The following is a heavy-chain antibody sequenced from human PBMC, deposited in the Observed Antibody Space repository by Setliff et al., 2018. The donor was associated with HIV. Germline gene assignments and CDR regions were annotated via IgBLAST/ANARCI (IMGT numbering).Heavy chain of an antibody. CDR1: GGSISSYY. V-gene: IGHV4-59*01. CDR3: ASSPAWRSDYGLHTFDY. J-gene: IGHJ4*02. CDR2: IYYSGST. Sequence: SETLSLTCTVSGGSISSYYWSWIRQSPGKGLEWIGYIYYSGSTNYNPSLKSRVTISVDTSKNQFSLKLSSVTAADTAVYYCASSPAWRSDYGLHTFDYWGQGTLVTVSS. D-gene: IGHD4-17*01.